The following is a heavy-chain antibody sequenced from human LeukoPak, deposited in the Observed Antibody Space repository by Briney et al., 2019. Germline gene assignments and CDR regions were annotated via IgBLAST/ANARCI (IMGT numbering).Heavy chain of an antibody. V-gene: IGHV1-18*01. D-gene: IGHD4-17*01. Sequence: ASPRVSCKASGYTFTSYGISWVRLAPGQGLEWMGWISAYNGNTNYAQKLQGRVTMTTDTSTSTAYMELRSLRSDDTAVYYCARAGPTGNWFDPWGQGTLVTVSS. CDR2: ISAYNGNT. CDR3: ARAGPTGNWFDP. J-gene: IGHJ5*02. CDR1: GYTFTSYG.